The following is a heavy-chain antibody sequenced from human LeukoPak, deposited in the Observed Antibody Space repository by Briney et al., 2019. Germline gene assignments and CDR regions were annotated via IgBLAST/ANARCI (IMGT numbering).Heavy chain of an antibody. Sequence: ASVKVSCKASGYTFTGYYMHWVRQAPGQGLEWMGWINPNSGGTNYAQKFQGRVTMTRDTSISTAYMELSRLRSDDTAVYYCARGYPGDIVVVPAKRQNSIFDPWGQGTLVTVSS. CDR2: INPNSGGT. J-gene: IGHJ5*02. CDR1: GYTFTGYY. V-gene: IGHV1-2*02. CDR3: ARGYPGDIVVVPAKRQNSIFDP. D-gene: IGHD2-2*01.